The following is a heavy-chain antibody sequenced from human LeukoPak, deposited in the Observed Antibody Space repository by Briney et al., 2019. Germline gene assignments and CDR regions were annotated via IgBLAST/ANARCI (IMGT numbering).Heavy chain of an antibody. CDR2: IYYGGNS. V-gene: IGHV4-31*03. CDR3: ARGDEGSGSYYLQYYYYYGMDV. CDR1: GGSISSGAYY. Sequence: PSQTLSLTCSVSGGSISSGAYYWSWIRQHPGKGLEWIGNIYYGGNSYYNPSLKSRVTISVDMSKNQFSLKLSSVTAADTAVYYCARGDEGSGSYYLQYYYYYGMDVWGQGTTVTVSS. J-gene: IGHJ6*02. D-gene: IGHD3-10*01.